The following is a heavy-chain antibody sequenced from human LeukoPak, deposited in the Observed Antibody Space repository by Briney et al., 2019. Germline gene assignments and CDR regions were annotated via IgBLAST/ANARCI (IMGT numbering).Heavy chain of an antibody. D-gene: IGHD6-19*01. CDR2: ISGSGGST. V-gene: IGHV3-23*01. CDR3: AAQWLVLGAFDI. J-gene: IGHJ3*02. CDR1: GFTFSGYA. Sequence: GGSLRLSCAASGFTFSGYAMSWVRQAPGKGLEWVSAISGSGGSTYYADSVKGRFTISRDNSKNTLYLQMNSLRAEDTAVYYCAAQWLVLGAFDIWGQGTMVTVSS.